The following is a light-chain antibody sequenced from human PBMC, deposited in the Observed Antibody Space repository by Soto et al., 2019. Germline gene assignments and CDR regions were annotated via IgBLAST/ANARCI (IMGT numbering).Light chain of an antibody. V-gene: IGKV1-5*01. CDR1: QSISSW. Sequence: DIQMTQSPSTLYASAGDRATITFRASQSISSWLAWYQQKPGKAPKVLIYDASSLESGVPSRFSGSGSGTEFTLTISSLQPDDFATYYCQQYKSYWTFGQGTKVDIK. CDR2: DAS. CDR3: QQYKSYWT. J-gene: IGKJ1*01.